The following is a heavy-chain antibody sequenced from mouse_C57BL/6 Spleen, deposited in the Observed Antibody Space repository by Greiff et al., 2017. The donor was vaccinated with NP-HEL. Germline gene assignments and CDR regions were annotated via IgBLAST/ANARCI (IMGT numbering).Heavy chain of an antibody. CDR3: TRYYGSSYGYFDV. CDR2: IDPETGGT. D-gene: IGHD1-1*01. J-gene: IGHJ1*03. V-gene: IGHV1-15*01. CDR1: GYTFTDYE. Sequence: VQLQESGAELVRPGASVTLSCKASGYTFTDYEMHWVKQTPVHGLEWIGAIDPETGGTAYNQKFKGKAILTADKSSSTAYMELRSLTSEDSAVYYCTRYYGSSYGYFDVWGTGTTVTVSS.